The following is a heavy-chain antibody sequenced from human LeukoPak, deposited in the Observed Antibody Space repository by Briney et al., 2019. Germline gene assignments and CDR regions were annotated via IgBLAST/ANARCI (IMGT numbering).Heavy chain of an antibody. V-gene: IGHV3-9*01. J-gene: IGHJ6*03. CDR3: ARFAAGGSYYYYMDV. CDR1: GFNFDDYA. Sequence: GGSLRLSCAASGFNFDDYAMHWVRQPPGKGLEWVSGISWNSGSIGYADSVKGRFTISRDNAKNSLYLQMNSLRADDTAVYYCARFAAGGSYYYYMDVWGKGTTVTVSS. CDR2: ISWNSGSI. D-gene: IGHD3-10*01.